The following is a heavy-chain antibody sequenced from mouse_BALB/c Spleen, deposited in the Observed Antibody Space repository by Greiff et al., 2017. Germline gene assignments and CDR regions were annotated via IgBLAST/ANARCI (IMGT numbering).Heavy chain of an antibody. CDR2: IDPENGNT. V-gene: IGHV14-1*02. CDR3: AMITRGAFAY. Sequence: VQLKESGAELVRPGALVKLSCKASGFNIKDYYMHWVKQRPEQGLEWIGWIDPENGNTIYDPKFQGKASITADTSSNTAYLQLSSLTSEDTAVYYCAMITRGAFAYWGQGTLVTVSA. D-gene: IGHD2-4*01. J-gene: IGHJ3*01. CDR1: GFNIKDYY.